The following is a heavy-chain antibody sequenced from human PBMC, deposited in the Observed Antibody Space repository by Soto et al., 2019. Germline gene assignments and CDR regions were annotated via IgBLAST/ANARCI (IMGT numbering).Heavy chain of an antibody. D-gene: IGHD2-2*01. CDR1: GFTFSSYA. V-gene: IGHV3-23*01. CDR3: AKAGMRYCSSTSCHSYYYMDV. CDR2: ISGSGGST. J-gene: IGHJ6*03. Sequence: GGSLRLSCAASGFTFSSYAMSWVCQAPGKGLEWVSAISGSGGSTYYADSVKGRFTISRDNSKNTLYLQMNSLRAEDTAVYYCAKAGMRYCSSTSCHSYYYMDVWGKGTTVTVSS.